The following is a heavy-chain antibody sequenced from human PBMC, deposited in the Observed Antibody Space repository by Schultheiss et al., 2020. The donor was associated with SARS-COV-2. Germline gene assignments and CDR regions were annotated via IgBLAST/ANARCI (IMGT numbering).Heavy chain of an antibody. V-gene: IGHV4-4*07. CDR1: GGSISPYH. J-gene: IGHJ4*02. Sequence: SQTLSLTCTVSGGSISPYHWSWIRQPAGKGLEWIGRIYTSGSTNYNPSLKSRVTMSVDTSKNQFSLKLSSVTAADTAVYYCASPGYSGYDFGYWGQGTLVTVSS. D-gene: IGHD5-12*01. CDR2: IYTSGST. CDR3: ASPGYSGYDFGY.